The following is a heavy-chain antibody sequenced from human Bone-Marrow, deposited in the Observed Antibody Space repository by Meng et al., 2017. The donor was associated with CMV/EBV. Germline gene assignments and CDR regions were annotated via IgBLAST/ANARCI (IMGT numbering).Heavy chain of an antibody. D-gene: IGHD2-15*01. Sequence: GGSLRLSCAASGLTVGDTYMSWVRQAPGKGLEWVAFLPYDGSNKYYADSVKGRFTISRDNSKNTLYLQMISLRAEDTAVYYCAKLLTSDPSDAFDIWGQGTMVTVSS. V-gene: IGHV3-30*02. CDR3: AKLLTSDPSDAFDI. CDR1: GLTVGDTY. J-gene: IGHJ3*02. CDR2: LPYDGSNK.